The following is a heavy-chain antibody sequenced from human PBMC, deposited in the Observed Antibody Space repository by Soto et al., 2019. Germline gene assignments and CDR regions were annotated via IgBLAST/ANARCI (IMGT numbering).Heavy chain of an antibody. CDR1: SGSISSYY. J-gene: IGHJ5*02. V-gene: IGHV4-59*01. CDR3: AAGDYLSCFSYSEIKWFDP. Sequence: PSETLSLTCPVSSGSISSYYRSWIRQPPGKGLEWIGYIHYTGNTNSNPSLKGRVTLSIDPSWHQFSLKLRSVTAAATAGYYCAAGDYLSCFSYSEIKWFDPWGQGTLVTVSS. CDR2: IHYTGNT. D-gene: IGHD5-12*01.